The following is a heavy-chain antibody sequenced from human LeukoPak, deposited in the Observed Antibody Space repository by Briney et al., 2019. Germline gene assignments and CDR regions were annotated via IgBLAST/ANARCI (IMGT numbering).Heavy chain of an antibody. CDR3: ARLLGGVTDAFDI. Sequence: GASVKVSCKASGGTFSSCAISWVRQAPGQGLEWMGGIIPIFGTANYAQKFQGRVTITTDESTSTAYMELSSLRSEDTAVYYCARLLGGVTDAFDIWGQGTMVTVSS. V-gene: IGHV1-69*05. J-gene: IGHJ3*02. CDR1: GGTFSSCA. D-gene: IGHD3-3*01. CDR2: IIPIFGTA.